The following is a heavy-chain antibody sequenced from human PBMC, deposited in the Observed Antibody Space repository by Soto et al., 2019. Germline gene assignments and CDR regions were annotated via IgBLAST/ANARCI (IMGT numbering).Heavy chain of an antibody. CDR1: GFAISRGYY. V-gene: IGHV4-38-2*02. J-gene: IGHJ4*02. D-gene: IGHD1-1*01. CDR3: AREKVGTTFFDN. Sequence: SETLSLTCSVSGFAISRGYYWSWVRQPPGKGLEWIGSIYPSVSSNHNPSLATRLGLSIDTSKNQFTLNLTSVTAADTALYFCAREKVGTTFFDNWGQGIQVTVSS. CDR2: IYPSVSS.